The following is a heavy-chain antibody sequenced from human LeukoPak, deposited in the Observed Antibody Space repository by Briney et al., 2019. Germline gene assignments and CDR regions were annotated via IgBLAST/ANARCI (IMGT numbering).Heavy chain of an antibody. CDR1: GFTLSSYA. V-gene: IGHV3-23*01. Sequence: GGSLRLSCAASGFTLSSYAVNWVRQAPGKGLEWVSGISGRGDTTYYADSVKGRFTVSRDNSKNTLYLQMNSLRAEDTALYYCAKGAYDYIEMGYFDYWGQGTLVTVSS. D-gene: IGHD5-12*01. J-gene: IGHJ4*02. CDR2: ISGRGDTT. CDR3: AKGAYDYIEMGYFDY.